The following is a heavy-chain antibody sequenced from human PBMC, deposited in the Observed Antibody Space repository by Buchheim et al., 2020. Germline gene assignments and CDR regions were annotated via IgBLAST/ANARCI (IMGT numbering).Heavy chain of an antibody. CDR2: IYHSGST. CDR3: SRAVTSTYYRGKWFDP. V-gene: IGHV4-4*02. J-gene: IGHJ5*02. Sequence: QMQLQESGPGLVKPSGTLSLTCAVSGGSISSINWWSWVRQPPGKGLEWIGDIYHSGSTDYNPSLKSQVTISVDKSKNQFSLKLSFVTAADTAVYFCSRAVTSTYYRGKWFDPWGQGTL. CDR1: GGSISSINW. D-gene: IGHD1-26*01.